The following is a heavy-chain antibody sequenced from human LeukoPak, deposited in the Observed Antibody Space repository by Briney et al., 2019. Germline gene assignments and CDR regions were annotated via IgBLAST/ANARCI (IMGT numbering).Heavy chain of an antibody. CDR3: ARGPSWNYFDY. V-gene: IGHV4-59*01. J-gene: IGHJ4*02. CDR1: GGSISSYY. D-gene: IGHD2-2*01. Sequence: SETLSLTCTVSGGSISSYYWSWIRQPPEKGLEWIGYIYYSGSTNYNSSLKSRVTISVDTSKNQFSLKLSSVTAADTAVYYCARGPSWNYFDYWGQGTLVTVSS. CDR2: IYYSGST.